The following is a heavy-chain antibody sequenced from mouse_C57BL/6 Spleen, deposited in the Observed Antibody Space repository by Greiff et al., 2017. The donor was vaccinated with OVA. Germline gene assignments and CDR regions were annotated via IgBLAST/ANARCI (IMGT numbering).Heavy chain of an antibody. Sequence: VQRVESGPGLVQPSQSLSITCTVSGFSLTSYGVHWVRQSPGKGLEWLGVIWSGGSTDYNAAFISRLSISKDNSKSQVFFKMNSLQADDTAIYYCARYYDYGYYAMDYWGQGTSVTVSS. V-gene: IGHV2-2*01. CDR1: GFSLTSYG. D-gene: IGHD2-4*01. CDR2: IWSGGST. CDR3: ARYYDYGYYAMDY. J-gene: IGHJ4*01.